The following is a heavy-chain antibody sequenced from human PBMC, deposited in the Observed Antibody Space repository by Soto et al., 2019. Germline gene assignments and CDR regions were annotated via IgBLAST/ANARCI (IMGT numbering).Heavy chain of an antibody. J-gene: IGHJ4*02. D-gene: IGHD6-13*01. CDR1: GFTFSSYA. V-gene: IGHV3-30-3*01. CDR2: ISYDGSNK. CDR3: ARDGVRGYSSSWPFLDY. Sequence: QVQLVESGGGVVQPGRSLRLSCAASGFTFSSYAMHWVRQAPGKGLEWVAVISYDGSNKYYADSVKGRFTISRDNSKNTLYLQMNSVRAEDTAVYYCARDGVRGYSSSWPFLDYWGQGTLVTVSS.